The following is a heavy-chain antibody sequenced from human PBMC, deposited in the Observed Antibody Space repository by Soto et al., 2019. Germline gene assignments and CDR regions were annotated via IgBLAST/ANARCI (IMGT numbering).Heavy chain of an antibody. CDR2: ISNSGGST. D-gene: IGHD6-19*01. CDR1: GFTLSSYF. CDR3: AKDLETWLVPLGGLDS. Sequence: EVQLLESGGGLVQPGGSLRLSCVASGFTLSSYFMTWVRQAPGKGLEWVSAISNSGGSTYYADSVKGRFIISRDNSKNTLDLQMNGLSAEDPAVYFWAKDLETWLVPLGGLDSWGQGALGTVSS. V-gene: IGHV3-23*01. J-gene: IGHJ4*02.